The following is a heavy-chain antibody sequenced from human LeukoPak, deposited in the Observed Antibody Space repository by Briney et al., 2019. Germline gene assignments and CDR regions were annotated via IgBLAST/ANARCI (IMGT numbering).Heavy chain of an antibody. D-gene: IGHD6-19*01. CDR2: IYTSGST. CDR1: GGSISSYY. CDR3: ARRTVAGFFDY. V-gene: IGHV4-4*09. Sequence: SETLSLTCTVSGGSISSYYWSWIRQPPGKGLEWIGYIYTSGSTNYTPSLKSRVTISVDTSKNQFSLKLSSVTAADTAVYYCARRTVAGFFDYWGQGTLVTVSS. J-gene: IGHJ4*02.